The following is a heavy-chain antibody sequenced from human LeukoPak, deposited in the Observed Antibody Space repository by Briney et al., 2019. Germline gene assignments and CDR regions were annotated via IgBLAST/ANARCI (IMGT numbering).Heavy chain of an antibody. J-gene: IGHJ4*02. CDR1: GFTFSSYG. V-gene: IGHV3-30*02. D-gene: IGHD5-24*01. Sequence: PGGSLRLSCAASGFTFSSYGMHWVRQAPGKGLEWVAFIRYDGSNKYYADSVKGRFTISRDNSKNTLYLQMNSLRAEDTAVYYCAKDRRDGYNSAYFDYWGQGTLVTVSS. CDR2: IRYDGSNK. CDR3: AKDRRDGYNSAYFDY.